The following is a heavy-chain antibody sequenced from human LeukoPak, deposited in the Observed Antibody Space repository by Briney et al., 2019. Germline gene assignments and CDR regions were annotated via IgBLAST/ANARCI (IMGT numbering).Heavy chain of an antibody. CDR2: INVGVSTT. D-gene: IGHD4-23*01. CDR1: RFTLNSYW. J-gene: IGHJ4*02. CDR3: ARDFGGNTDY. Sequence: GGSLRHSRVCSRFTLNSYWMHWVRPPPGKGGVWVVCINVGVSTTTHTDSVRGRFTISTDNANHRLYLQMNCLRAEETAIYYCARDFGGNTDYWGEGTLVSVSS. V-gene: IGHV3-74*03.